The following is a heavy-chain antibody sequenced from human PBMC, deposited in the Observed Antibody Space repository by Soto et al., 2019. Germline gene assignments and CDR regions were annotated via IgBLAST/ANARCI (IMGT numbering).Heavy chain of an antibody. CDR2: ISSDGSNK. J-gene: IGHJ4*02. V-gene: IGHV3-30-3*01. CDR3: ARGYRIIDY. D-gene: IGHD3-16*02. CDR1: GFTFSNYA. Sequence: QVQLVESGGGVVQPGRSLRLSCAASGFTFSNYALHWVRQAPGKGLEWVALISSDGSNKYYTDSVKGRFTISRDNSKNTRYLQMSSLRDEDTAVYHCARGYRIIDYWGQGTLVTVSS.